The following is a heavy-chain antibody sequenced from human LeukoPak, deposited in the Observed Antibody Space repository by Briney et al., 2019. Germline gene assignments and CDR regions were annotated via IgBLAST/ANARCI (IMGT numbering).Heavy chain of an antibody. CDR1: GFSFSSYS. Sequence: PGRSLRLSCAASGFSFSSYSMSWVRQAPGKGLEWLSFISSISTTIYYADSVKGRFTVSRDNAKSSLYLQMNSLRDEDTAVYYCARDGRPCDYWGQGTQVTVSS. V-gene: IGHV3-48*02. CDR2: ISSISTTI. CDR3: ARDGRPCDY. J-gene: IGHJ4*02.